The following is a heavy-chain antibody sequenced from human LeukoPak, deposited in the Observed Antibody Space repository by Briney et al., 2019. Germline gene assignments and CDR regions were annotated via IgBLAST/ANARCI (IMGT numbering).Heavy chain of an antibody. CDR2: INHSGST. J-gene: IGHJ6*03. Sequence: SETLSLTCVVHGGSFSGYYWSWIRQPPGKGLEWIGEINHSGSTNYNPSLKSRVTISVDTSKNQFSLKLSSVTAADTAVYYCARGKWGMGYYYYMDVWGKGTTVTVSS. CDR1: GGSFSGYY. CDR3: ARGKWGMGYYYYMDV. D-gene: IGHD3-16*01. V-gene: IGHV4-34*01.